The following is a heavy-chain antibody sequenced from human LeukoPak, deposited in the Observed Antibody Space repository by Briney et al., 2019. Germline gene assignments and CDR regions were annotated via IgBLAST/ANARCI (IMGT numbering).Heavy chain of an antibody. CDR2: IIPILGIA. D-gene: IGHD3-22*01. Sequence: GASVKVSCKASGGTFSSYAISWVRQAPGQGLEWMGRIIPILGIANYAQKFQGRVTITADKSTSTAYMELSSLRSEDTAVYYCNVGPYYYDGSGYYYDYWGQGTLVTVSS. V-gene: IGHV1-69*04. CDR3: NVGPYYYDGSGYYYDY. J-gene: IGHJ4*02. CDR1: GGTFSSYA.